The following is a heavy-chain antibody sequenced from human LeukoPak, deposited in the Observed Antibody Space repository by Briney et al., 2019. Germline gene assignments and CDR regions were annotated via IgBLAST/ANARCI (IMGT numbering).Heavy chain of an antibody. J-gene: IGHJ4*02. CDR3: ARDGYSSSPFDY. Sequence: SETLSLTCAVYGGSFIGYYWSWIRQPPGKGLEWIGEINHSGSTNYNPSLKSRVTISVDTSKNQFSLKLSSVTAADTAVYYCARDGYSSSPFDYWGQGTLVTVSS. D-gene: IGHD6-13*01. CDR2: INHSGST. CDR1: GGSFIGYY. V-gene: IGHV4-34*01.